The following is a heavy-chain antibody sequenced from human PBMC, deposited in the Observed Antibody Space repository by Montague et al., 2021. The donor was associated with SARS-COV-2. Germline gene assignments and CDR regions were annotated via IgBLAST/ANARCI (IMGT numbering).Heavy chain of an antibody. CDR1: GGSVSRISSH. Sequence: SETRSLTCTVSGGSVSRISSHWGWIRQPPGKGLEYIGSFYYAGGTRYNPSLKTRVTISVDTSNDQFSLKTNSVTAAATAVYFCARLYGSSFDYWGQGTLVTVSS. CDR3: ARLYGSSFDY. CDR2: FYYAGGT. D-gene: IGHD4-17*01. V-gene: IGHV4-39*01. J-gene: IGHJ4*02.